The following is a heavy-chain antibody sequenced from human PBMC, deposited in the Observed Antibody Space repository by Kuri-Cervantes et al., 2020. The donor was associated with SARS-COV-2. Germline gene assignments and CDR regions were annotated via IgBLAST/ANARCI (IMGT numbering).Heavy chain of an antibody. CDR2: ISSSSSYI. CDR3: AGSYSGYANWNNWFDP. D-gene: IGHD5-12*01. Sequence: GESLSLTCAASGFTFDDYAMHWVRHAPGKGLEWDSSISSSSSYIYYADSVKGRFTISRDNATNSLYLKMNSLRAEDTAVYYCAGSYSGYANWNNWFDPWGQGTLVTVSS. J-gene: IGHJ5*02. CDR1: GFTFDDYA. V-gene: IGHV3-21*01.